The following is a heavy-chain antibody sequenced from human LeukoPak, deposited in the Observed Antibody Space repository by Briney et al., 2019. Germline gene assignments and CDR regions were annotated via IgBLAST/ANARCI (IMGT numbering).Heavy chain of an antibody. CDR2: ISHDGNNK. J-gene: IGHJ4*02. CDR1: GFSFSTYC. D-gene: IGHD7-27*01. CDR3: ARDWGNGGYGWHFDH. Sequence: GTSLRLSCAASGFSFSTYCMRWVRQAPGKGLEWAAVISHDGNNKNYVDSVKGRFTISRDNSKNTLYLQMNSLRAEDTAVYYCARDWGNGGYGWHFDHWGQGTLVTVSS. V-gene: IGHV3-30*03.